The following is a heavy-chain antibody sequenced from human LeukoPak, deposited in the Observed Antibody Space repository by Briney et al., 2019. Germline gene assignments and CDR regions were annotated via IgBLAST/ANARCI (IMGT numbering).Heavy chain of an antibody. CDR2: IYYSGST. V-gene: IGHV4-39*01. CDR1: GGSISSSSYY. J-gene: IGHJ4*02. D-gene: IGHD4-17*01. CDR3: ARLSTTETGPEY. Sequence: PSETLSLTCTVSGGSISSSSYYWGWIRQPPGKGLEWIGSIYYSGSTYYNPSLKSRVTISVDTSKNQFSLKLSSVTAADTAVYYCARLSTTETGPEYWGQRTLVTVPS.